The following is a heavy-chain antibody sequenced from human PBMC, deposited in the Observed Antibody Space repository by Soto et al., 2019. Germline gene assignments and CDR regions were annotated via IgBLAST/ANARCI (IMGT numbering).Heavy chain of an antibody. J-gene: IGHJ5*02. CDR2: IYSGGST. Sequence: GGSPGLSCAASGSTLSRNYMCWVRQAPGKGLDWASLIYSGGSTYYADSVKGRFNISRDNSKNTLYLQMDSLRAEDTAVYYCLSGNSPSSTWGQGTLGTVSS. D-gene: IGHD5-12*01. CDR3: LSGNSPSST. CDR1: GSTLSRNY. V-gene: IGHV3-66*01.